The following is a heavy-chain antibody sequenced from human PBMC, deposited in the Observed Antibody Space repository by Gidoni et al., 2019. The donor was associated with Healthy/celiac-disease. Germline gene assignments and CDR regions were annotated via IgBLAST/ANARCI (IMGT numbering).Heavy chain of an antibody. CDR2: FDPEDGET. CDR3: ATVPIVVVPAARVGAFDI. CDR1: GYTLNELS. D-gene: IGHD2-2*01. J-gene: IGHJ3*02. Sequence: QVQLVQSGAEVKKPGASVKVSCKVSGYTLNELSMHWVRQAPGKGLEWMGGFDPEDGETIYAQKFQGRVTMTEDTSTDTAYMALSSLRSEDTAVYYCATVPIVVVPAARVGAFDIWGQETMVTVSS. V-gene: IGHV1-24*01.